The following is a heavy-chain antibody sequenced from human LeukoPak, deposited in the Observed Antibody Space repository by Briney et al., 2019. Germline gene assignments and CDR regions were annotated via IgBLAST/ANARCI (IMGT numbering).Heavy chain of an antibody. CDR2: ISAYNGNT. CDR3: ARDFVGATKGGFDY. Sequence: ASVKVSCKASGYTFTTYGISWVRQAPGQGLEWMGWISAYNGNTNYAQKLQGRVTMTTDTSTSTAYMELRSLRSDDTAVYYCARDFVGATKGGFDYWGQGTLVTVSS. CDR1: GYTFTTYG. D-gene: IGHD1-26*01. J-gene: IGHJ4*02. V-gene: IGHV1-18*01.